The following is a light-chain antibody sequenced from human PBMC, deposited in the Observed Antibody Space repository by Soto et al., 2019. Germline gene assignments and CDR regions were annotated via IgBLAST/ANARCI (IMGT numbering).Light chain of an antibody. CDR2: INSDGSH. CDR1: SGHSSYA. V-gene: IGLV4-69*01. J-gene: IGLJ3*02. Sequence: QPVLTQSPSASASLGASVSLTCTLSSGHSSYAIAWHQQQPEKGPRYSMKINSDGSHRKWDGIPDRFSGSSSGAERYLTISSLQSEDEDDYYCQTWGTGPWVFGGGTKLAVL. CDR3: QTWGTGPWV.